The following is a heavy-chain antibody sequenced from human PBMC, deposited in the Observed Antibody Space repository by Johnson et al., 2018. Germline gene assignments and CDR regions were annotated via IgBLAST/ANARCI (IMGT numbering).Heavy chain of an antibody. V-gene: IGHV4-59*01. J-gene: IGHJ4*02. CDR2: IYNSGNT. Sequence: QVQLQESGPGLVKPSETLSLTCTVSGGSISNYYWSWIRQPPGKGLEWIGYIYNSGNTNYNPSLKSRVTISVDTSKTQFSLSLSSVTAADTAMYYCARGGRWELIRGSRCYFGNWGQGTLVTVSS. D-gene: IGHD1-26*01. CDR1: GGSISNYY. CDR3: ARGGRWELIRGSRCYFGN.